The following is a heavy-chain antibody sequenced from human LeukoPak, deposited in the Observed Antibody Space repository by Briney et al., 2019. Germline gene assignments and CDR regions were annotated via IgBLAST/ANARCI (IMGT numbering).Heavy chain of an antibody. J-gene: IGHJ4*02. Sequence: ASVKVSCKASGYTFTSYYLHWVRQAPGQGLEWMGWINPNSGGTNYAQKFQGRVTMTRDTSISTAYMELSRLRSDDTAVYYCARAPPRMTNPLDYWGQGTLVTVSS. D-gene: IGHD4-11*01. V-gene: IGHV1-2*02. CDR3: ARAPPRMTNPLDY. CDR2: INPNSGGT. CDR1: GYTFTSYY.